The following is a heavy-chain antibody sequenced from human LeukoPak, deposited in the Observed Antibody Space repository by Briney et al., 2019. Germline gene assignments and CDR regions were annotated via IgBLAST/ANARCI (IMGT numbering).Heavy chain of an antibody. D-gene: IGHD3-10*01. J-gene: IGHJ5*02. V-gene: IGHV7-4-1*02. CDR2: INTNTGNP. CDR3: ARDLLTMVRGVIIGLGGYNWFDP. Sequence: ASVKVSCKASGYTFTSYAMNWVRQAPGQGLEWMGWINTNTGNPTYAQGFTGRFVFSLDTSVSTAYLQISSLKAEDTAVYYCARDLLTMVRGVIIGLGGYNWFDPWGQGTLVTVSS. CDR1: GYTFTSYA.